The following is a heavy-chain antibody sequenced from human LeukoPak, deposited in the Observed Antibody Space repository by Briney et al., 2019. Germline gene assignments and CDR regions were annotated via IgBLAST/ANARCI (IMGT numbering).Heavy chain of an antibody. Sequence: PSETLSLTCTVSGGSISGYYWSWIRQPPGEGLEWIGYIYDSGSTDYNPSLRSRVTVSVDTSKNQFSLKLSSVTAADTAVYYCARQARGNRYGPYDYWGQGTLVTVSS. CDR1: GGSISGYY. CDR2: IYDSGST. J-gene: IGHJ4*02. V-gene: IGHV4-59*08. CDR3: ARQARGNRYGPYDY. D-gene: IGHD5-18*01.